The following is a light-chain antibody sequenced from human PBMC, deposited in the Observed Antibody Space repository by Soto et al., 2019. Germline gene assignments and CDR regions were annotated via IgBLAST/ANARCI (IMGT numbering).Light chain of an antibody. CDR2: SNN. V-gene: IGLV1-44*01. CDR3: AAWDDNLNGWV. CDR1: STNIGSNT. Sequence: QSVPTQPPSASGTPGQRVTISCSGSSTNIGSNTVNWYQQFPGTAPKLLIYSNNQRSSGVPDRFSGSKSGTSAPLAISALQSEDEADYYCAAWDDNLNGWVFGGGTKLTVL. J-gene: IGLJ3*02.